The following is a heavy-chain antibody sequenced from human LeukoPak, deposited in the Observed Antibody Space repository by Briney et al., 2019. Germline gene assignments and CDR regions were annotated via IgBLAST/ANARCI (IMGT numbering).Heavy chain of an antibody. CDR3: ARDVREQQLVPRNWFDP. CDR2: IIPIFGTA. D-gene: IGHD6-13*01. V-gene: IGHV1-69*13. Sequence: PWASVKVSCKASGDTFSSYAISWVRQAPGQGLEWMGGIIPIFGTANYAQKFQGRVTITADESTSTAYMELSSLRSEDTAVYYCARDVREQQLVPRNWFDPWGQGTLVTVSS. J-gene: IGHJ5*02. CDR1: GDTFSSYA.